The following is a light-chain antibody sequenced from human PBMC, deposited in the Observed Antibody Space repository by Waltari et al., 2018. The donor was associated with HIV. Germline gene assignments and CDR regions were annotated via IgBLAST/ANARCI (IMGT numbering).Light chain of an antibody. CDR2: SAS. Sequence: DIRMTQSPSSLSPSVGDRITITCRAGQDIGSSLAWYQQVPGTIPKLLIFSASSLQSGVSSRFSGSGSGTYFTLTISSLQPEDVATYFCQKYNSAPHTFGQGTRVEI. J-gene: IGKJ1*01. CDR1: QDIGSS. CDR3: QKYNSAPHT. V-gene: IGKV1-27*01.